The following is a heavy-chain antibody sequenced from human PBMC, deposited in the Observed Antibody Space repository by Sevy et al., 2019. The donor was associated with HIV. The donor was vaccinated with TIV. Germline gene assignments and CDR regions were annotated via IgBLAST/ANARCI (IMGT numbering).Heavy chain of an antibody. J-gene: IGHJ6*02. Sequence: SETLSLTCSVSGGSLSGYYWSWIRQSPGNKLEGIGEVHHTGSTNYNPSLKSRATMSVDTSKNQFFLTLNSVTAADTAIYYCARIQQVVNYYNQYGLDVWGQGTTVTVSS. V-gene: IGHV4-34*01. CDR2: VHHTGST. CDR3: ARIQQVVNYYNQYGLDV. D-gene: IGHD6-13*01. CDR1: GGSLSGYY.